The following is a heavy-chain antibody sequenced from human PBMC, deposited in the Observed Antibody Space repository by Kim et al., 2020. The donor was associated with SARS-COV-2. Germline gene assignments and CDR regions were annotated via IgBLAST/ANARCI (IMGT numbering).Heavy chain of an antibody. Sequence: SETLSLTCTVSGGSFSSGGYYWSWIRQPPGRGLEWIGYTYYSGTTNSNPSLKSRVTITVDTSKNQFPLKLRSVTAADPAVYYGAREGRELPRGGPLWGQGTLVTVSS. CDR2: TYYSGTT. CDR1: GGSFSSGGYY. CDR3: AREGRELPRGGPL. V-gene: IGHV4-61*08. D-gene: IGHD1-26*01. J-gene: IGHJ4*02.